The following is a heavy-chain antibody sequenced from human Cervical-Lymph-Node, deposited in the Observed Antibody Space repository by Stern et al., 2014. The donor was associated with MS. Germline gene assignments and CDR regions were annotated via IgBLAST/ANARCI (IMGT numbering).Heavy chain of an antibody. V-gene: IGHV3-7*01. CDR3: ARDRRAFLDY. D-gene: IGHD2/OR15-2a*01. Sequence: EVQLLQSGGGLVQPGGSLRLSCVASGFSFGTAWMSWVRQPPGRGLEWVGNIRQDGYDKFYVDSVKGRFTISRDNARNSLYLQMNSLTVAATAVYYCARDRRAFLDYWGQGTPVAVSS. J-gene: IGHJ4*02. CDR1: GFSFGTAW. CDR2: IRQDGYDK.